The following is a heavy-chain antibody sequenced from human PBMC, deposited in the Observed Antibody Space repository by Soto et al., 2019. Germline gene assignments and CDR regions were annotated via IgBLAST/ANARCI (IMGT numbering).Heavy chain of an antibody. D-gene: IGHD2-21*02. CDR1: GFSIRSGFCC. CDR3: ARAVVTPYYFDY. Sequence: SEPLSLTCAVSGFSIRSGFCCWSWIRQPPGKGLEWIGYIYHSGTTYYNPSLKSRVTMSVDRSKNQFSLKLSSVTAADTAVYYCARAVVTPYYFDYWGHGTLVTVSS. J-gene: IGHJ4*01. V-gene: IGHV4-30-2*01. CDR2: IYHSGTT.